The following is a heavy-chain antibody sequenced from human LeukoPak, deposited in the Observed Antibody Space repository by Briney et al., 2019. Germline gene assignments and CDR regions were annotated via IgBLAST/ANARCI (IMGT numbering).Heavy chain of an antibody. D-gene: IGHD5-18*01. J-gene: IGHJ4*02. CDR2: MYFGGSS. V-gene: IGHV4-59*01. CDR3: TRASRGYSYGFAEY. CDR1: GGSISSYY. Sequence: PSETLSRTCTGSGGSISSYYWSWIRQPPGKGLEGMGYMYFGGSSNYNPSLKSRVTISIDTSTNQLSLNLNSVTAADTAVYYCTRASRGYSYGFAEYWGQGTLVTVSS.